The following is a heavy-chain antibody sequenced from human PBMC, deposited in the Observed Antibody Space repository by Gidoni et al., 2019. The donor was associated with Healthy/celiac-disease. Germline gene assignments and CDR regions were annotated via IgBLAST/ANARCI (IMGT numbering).Heavy chain of an antibody. Sequence: EVQLVESGGGLVQPGGSLTLSCAASGFTFSGSAMHWVRQASGKGLEWVGRIRSKANSYATADAASVKGRFTISRDDSKNTAYLQMNSLKTEDTAVYYCTRLGYGDYGDYFDYWGQGTLVTVSS. J-gene: IGHJ4*02. CDR1: GFTFSGSA. V-gene: IGHV3-73*02. D-gene: IGHD4-17*01. CDR2: IRSKANSYAT. CDR3: TRLGYGDYGDYFDY.